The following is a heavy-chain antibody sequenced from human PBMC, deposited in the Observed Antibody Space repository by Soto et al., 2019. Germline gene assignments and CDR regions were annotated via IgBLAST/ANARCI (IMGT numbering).Heavy chain of an antibody. J-gene: IGHJ5*02. CDR1: GFTFSNYS. V-gene: IGHV3-48*01. D-gene: IGHD1-26*01. CDR3: SSETRWVNGFVP. Sequence: EVQLVESGGGLVQPGGSLRLSCAASGFTFSNYSMNWVRQAPGKGLEWVSYISSDSTIYYADSVKGRFTLSRDNAKNSLYQQMYSLRAEDTAVYYCSSETRWVNGFVPWGQGTLGTVSS. CDR2: ISSDSTI.